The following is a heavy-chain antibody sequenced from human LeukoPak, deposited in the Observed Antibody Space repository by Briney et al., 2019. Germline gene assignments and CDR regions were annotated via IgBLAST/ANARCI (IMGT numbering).Heavy chain of an antibody. J-gene: IGHJ4*02. V-gene: IGHV3-7*01. CDR3: ARALIAVAGTKEFYFDY. CDR2: IKQDASDK. D-gene: IGHD6-19*01. CDR1: XXXXSSHW. Sequence: GGSLRLSCAASXXXXSSHWMSWVRQAXXXXXEWXAYIKQDASDKYYVDSMKGRFTISRDNAKNSLYLQMNSLRAEDTAVYYCARALIAVAGTKEFYFDYWGQGTLVTVSS.